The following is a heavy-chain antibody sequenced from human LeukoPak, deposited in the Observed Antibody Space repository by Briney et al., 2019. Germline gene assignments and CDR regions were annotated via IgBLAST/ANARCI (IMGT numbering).Heavy chain of an antibody. J-gene: IGHJ6*02. V-gene: IGHV3-21*01. Sequence: PGGSLRLSCAASGFIFSSYSMNWVRQAPGGGLEWVSSISSSSSYIIYADSVRGRFTISRDNAKNSLNLQMNSLRAEDTAVYYCAGERPRYGMDVWGQGTTVTVSS. CDR2: ISSSSSYI. CDR3: AGERPRYGMDV. CDR1: GFIFSSYS.